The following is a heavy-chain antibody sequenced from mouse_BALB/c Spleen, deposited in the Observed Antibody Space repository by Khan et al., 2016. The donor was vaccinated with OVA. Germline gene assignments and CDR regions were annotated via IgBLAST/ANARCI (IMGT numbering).Heavy chain of an antibody. J-gene: IGHJ4*01. CDR3: AGSDGYYEDAIDY. Sequence: VQLQQSGPGLVAPSQSLSITCTVSGFSLTSYGVHWVRQPPGKGLEWLGVIWAGGSTTYNSDLMYSMSISRDKSKSHVFLILTSLQNGATATYDCAGSDGYYEDAIDYWGQGTSVTVSS. CDR2: IWAGGST. D-gene: IGHD2-3*01. V-gene: IGHV2-9*02. CDR1: GFSLTSYG.